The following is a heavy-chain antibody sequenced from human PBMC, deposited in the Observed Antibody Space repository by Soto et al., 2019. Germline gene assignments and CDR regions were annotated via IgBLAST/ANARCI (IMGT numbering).Heavy chain of an antibody. CDR2: IKSKSDGGAT. CDR1: GFTFSKAW. V-gene: IGHV3-15*01. Sequence: GGSLRLSCAPSGFTFSKAWMSWIRQAPGQGLEWVGHIKSKSDGGATDYAAPVKGRFAISRDDSKNTLYLQMNNLETEDTALYYCTTERRYYYDSGGYWGQGTLVTVSS. J-gene: IGHJ4*02. CDR3: TTERRYYYDSGGY. D-gene: IGHD3-22*01.